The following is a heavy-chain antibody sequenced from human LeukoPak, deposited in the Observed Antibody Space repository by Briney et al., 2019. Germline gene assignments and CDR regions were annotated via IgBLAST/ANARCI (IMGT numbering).Heavy chain of an antibody. D-gene: IGHD5-24*01. CDR1: GFTFSSYG. CDR3: AKDGGGYNYFDY. V-gene: IGHV3-30*02. CDR2: IQYDGSNK. J-gene: IGHJ4*02. Sequence: GSLRLSCAASGFTFSSYGMHWVRQAPGKGLEWVAFIQYDGSNKYYADSVKGRFTISRDNSKNTLYLQMNSLRAEDTAVYYCAKDGGGYNYFDYWGQGTLVTVSS.